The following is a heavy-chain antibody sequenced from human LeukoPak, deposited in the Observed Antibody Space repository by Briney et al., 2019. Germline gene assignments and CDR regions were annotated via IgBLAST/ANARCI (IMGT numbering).Heavy chain of an antibody. V-gene: IGHV3-23*01. J-gene: IGHJ4*02. CDR2: ISGSGGST. CDR3: AKDHRSYYGSGSYGGY. CDR1: GFTFSSYA. D-gene: IGHD3-10*01. Sequence: PGGSLRLSCAASGFTFSSYAMSWVRQAPGKGLEWVSAISGSGGSTYYADSVKGRFTISRDNSKNTLYLQMNSLRAEDTAVYYCAKDHRSYYGSGSYGGYWGQGTLVTVSS.